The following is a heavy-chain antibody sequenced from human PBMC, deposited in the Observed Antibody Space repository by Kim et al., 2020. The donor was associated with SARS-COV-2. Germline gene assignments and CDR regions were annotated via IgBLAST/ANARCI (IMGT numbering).Heavy chain of an antibody. V-gene: IGHV1-69*13. CDR1: GGNFSSYA. D-gene: IGHD4-17*01. CDR2: IIPIFGTA. CDR3: AIGDYEANSYGMDV. Sequence: SVKVSCKASGGNFSSYAISWVRQAPGQGLEWMGGIIPIFGTANYAQKFQGRVTITADESTSTAYMELSSLSSEDTAVYYCAIGDYEANSYGMDVWGQGATVTLS. J-gene: IGHJ6*02.